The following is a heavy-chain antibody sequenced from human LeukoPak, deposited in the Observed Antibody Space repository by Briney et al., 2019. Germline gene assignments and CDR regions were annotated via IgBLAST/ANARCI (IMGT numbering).Heavy chain of an antibody. CDR2: ISSSSSYT. CDR1: GFTFSDYY. CDR3: ASAPAGYEYAFDI. J-gene: IGHJ3*02. D-gene: IGHD5-12*01. Sequence: PGGSLRLSCAASGFTFSDYYMSWIRQAPGKGLEWVSYISSSSSYTNYADSVKGRFTISRDNAKNSLYLQMNSLRAEDTAVYYCASAPAGYEYAFDIWGQGTMVTVS. V-gene: IGHV3-11*06.